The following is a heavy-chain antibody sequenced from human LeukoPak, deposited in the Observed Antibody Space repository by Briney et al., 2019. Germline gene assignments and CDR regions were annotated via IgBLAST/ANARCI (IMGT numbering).Heavy chain of an antibody. D-gene: IGHD3-22*01. CDR3: AKANNYYDSSAYSDY. CDR1: GFIFSNYA. J-gene: IGHJ4*02. Sequence: GGSLRLSCAASGFIFSNYAMNWVRQAPGKGLEWVSVISGSGGSTNYADSVKGRFTISRDNSKDTLYLQMNSLRAEDTAVYSCAKANNYYDSSAYSDYWGQGKLVTVSS. V-gene: IGHV3-23*01. CDR2: ISGSGGST.